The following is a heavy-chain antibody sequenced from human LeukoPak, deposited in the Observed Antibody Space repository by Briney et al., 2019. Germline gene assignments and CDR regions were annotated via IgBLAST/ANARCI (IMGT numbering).Heavy chain of an antibody. V-gene: IGHV1-18*01. Sequence: ASVKVSCKASGYTFTSYGISWVRQAPGQGLEWLGWINAYNGNTNYAQKPQGRVTMTTDTSTSPAYMELRSLRSDDTAVYYCARDKAPTWFDPWGQGTLVTVSS. CDR3: ARDKAPTWFDP. J-gene: IGHJ5*02. CDR2: INAYNGNT. CDR1: GYTFTSYG.